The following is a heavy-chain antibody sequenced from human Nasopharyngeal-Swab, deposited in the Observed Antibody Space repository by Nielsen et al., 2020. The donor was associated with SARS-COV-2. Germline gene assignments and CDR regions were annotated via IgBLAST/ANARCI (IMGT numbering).Heavy chain of an antibody. CDR3: ARSVGSFYGQGAFDI. V-gene: IGHV3-49*01. D-gene: IGHD1-26*01. J-gene: IGHJ3*02. Sequence: GESLKISCTTSGFTFGDYAMSWFRQDPGKGLEWVGFIRSKTYGGAPEYAASVKGRFTISRDGAESIAYLQMNSLETEDTGVYYCARSVGSFYGQGAFDIWGQGTMVTVSS. CDR2: IRSKTYGGAP. CDR1: GFTFGDYA.